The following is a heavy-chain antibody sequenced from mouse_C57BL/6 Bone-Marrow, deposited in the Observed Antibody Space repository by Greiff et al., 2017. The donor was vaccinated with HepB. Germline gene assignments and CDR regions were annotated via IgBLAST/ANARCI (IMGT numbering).Heavy chain of an antibody. D-gene: IGHD2-5*01. CDR2: IWTGGGT. V-gene: IGHV2-9-1*01. CDR1: GFSLTSYA. J-gene: IGHJ2*01. Sequence: VQLVESGPGLVAPSQSLSITCTVSGFSLTSYAISWVRQPPGKGLEWLGVIWTGGGTNYNSALKSRLSISKDNSKSQVILKMNSLQTDDTARYYCARNRGSNYDYFDYWGQGTTLTVSS. CDR3: ARNRGSNYDYFDY.